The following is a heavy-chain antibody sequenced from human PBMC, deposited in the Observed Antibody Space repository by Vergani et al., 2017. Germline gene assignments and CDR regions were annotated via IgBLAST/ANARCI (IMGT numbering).Heavy chain of an antibody. CDR3: ASDTHSGQRADR. Sequence: QLQLQQWGAGLLKPSETLSLTCAVYVGSFSGYYWSWLRQPPGKRLEWIGEINHSGSTNYNPSLKTRVTISVDTSKNQFSLTLTSVTAADTAVYYCASDTHSGQRADRWGQGILVTVTS. J-gene: IGHJ5*02. CDR2: INHSGST. V-gene: IGHV4-34*01. CDR1: VGSFSGYY. D-gene: IGHD6-19*01.